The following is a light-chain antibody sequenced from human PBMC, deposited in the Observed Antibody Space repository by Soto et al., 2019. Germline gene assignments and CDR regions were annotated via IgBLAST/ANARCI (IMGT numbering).Light chain of an antibody. CDR2: KAS. Sequence: DIQMTQSPSTLPASVGDRVTITCRASQTISNWLAWYQQKPGKVPKLLIYKASSLESGVPSRFSGSGSGTEFSLTISSLQPDDFATYYCQQYNLYWTFGQWTKVEIK. CDR3: QQYNLYWT. CDR1: QTISNW. J-gene: IGKJ1*01. V-gene: IGKV1-5*03.